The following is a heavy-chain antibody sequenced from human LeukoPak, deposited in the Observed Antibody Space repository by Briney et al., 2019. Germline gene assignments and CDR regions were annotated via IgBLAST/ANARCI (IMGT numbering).Heavy chain of an antibody. CDR1: GFTFSSYA. CDR2: ISYDGSNK. J-gene: IGHJ4*02. V-gene: IGHV3-30-3*01. D-gene: IGHD6-19*01. CDR3: ARDSSGWYYALYYFDY. Sequence: GGSLRLSCAASGFTFSSYAMHWVCQAPGKGLEWVAVISYDGSNKYYADSVKGRFTISRDNSKNTLYLQMNSLRAEDTAVYYCARDSSGWYYALYYFDYWGQGTLVTVSS.